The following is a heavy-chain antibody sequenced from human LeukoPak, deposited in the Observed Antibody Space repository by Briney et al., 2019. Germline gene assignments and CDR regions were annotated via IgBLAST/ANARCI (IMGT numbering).Heavy chain of an antibody. CDR2: IYTSGST. V-gene: IGHV4-4*07. CDR3: ARAGWDYDSSGYLDY. Sequence: SETLSLTCTVSGGSISSYYWSWIRQPAGKGLEWIGRIYTSGSTNYNPSLKSRVTMSVDTSKDQFSLKLSSVTAADTAVYYCARAGWDYDSSGYLDYWGQGTLVTVSS. D-gene: IGHD3-22*01. CDR1: GGSISSYY. J-gene: IGHJ4*02.